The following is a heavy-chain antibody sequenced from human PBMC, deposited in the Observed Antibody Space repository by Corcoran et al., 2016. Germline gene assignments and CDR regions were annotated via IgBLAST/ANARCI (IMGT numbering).Heavy chain of an antibody. V-gene: IGHV3-7*03. CDR1: GFTVSSYW. Sequence: EVQLVESGGGLVQPGGSLRLSCAASGFTVSSYWMSWVRQAPGKGLEWVANIKQDGSEKYYVDSVKGRFTISRDNAKNSLYLQMNSLRAEDTAVYYCARVNGYYYDSSGYSQWGQGTLVTVSS. D-gene: IGHD3-22*01. CDR2: IKQDGSEK. CDR3: ARVNGYYYDSSGYSQ. J-gene: IGHJ4*02.